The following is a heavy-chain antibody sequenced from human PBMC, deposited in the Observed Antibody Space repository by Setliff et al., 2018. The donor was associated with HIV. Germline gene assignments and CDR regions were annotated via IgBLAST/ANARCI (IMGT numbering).Heavy chain of an antibody. CDR3: ARGGSRGSWYWDY. CDR2: IYHSGNT. J-gene: IGHJ4*02. CDR1: GGFISTGGYS. V-gene: IGHV4-30-2*01. D-gene: IGHD6-13*01. Sequence: TLSLTCTVSGGFISTGGYSWSWIRQPPGKGLEWIGYIYHSGNTYYNPSLKSRVSISVDRSKNHFSLRLSSVTAADTAVYYCARGGSRGSWYWDYWGQGTRVTVSS.